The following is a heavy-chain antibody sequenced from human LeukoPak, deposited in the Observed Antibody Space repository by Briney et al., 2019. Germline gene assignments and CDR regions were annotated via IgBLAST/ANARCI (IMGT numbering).Heavy chain of an antibody. CDR1: GFNFARST. Sequence: SVKVSCKASGFNFARSTVLWARQTRGQSLEWKGWIVADSGNTNYAQKFEDRLTITRDMSTSTAYMELSSLRSEDTAVYFCAADPHSGGWSRPENFQQWGQGTLVTVSS. D-gene: IGHD2-15*01. CDR3: AADPHSGGWSRPENFQQ. V-gene: IGHV1-58*01. J-gene: IGHJ1*01. CDR2: IVADSGNT.